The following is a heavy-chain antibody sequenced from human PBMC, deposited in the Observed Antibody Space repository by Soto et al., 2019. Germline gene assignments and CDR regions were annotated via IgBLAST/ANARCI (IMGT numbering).Heavy chain of an antibody. CDR1: GFTFSSYA. D-gene: IGHD2-2*01. V-gene: IGHV3-23*01. CDR3: AKDAAGIVVVPAASDAFDI. CDR2: ISGSGGST. Sequence: GGSLRLSCAASGFTFSSYAMSWVRQAPGKGLEWVSAISGSGGSTYYADSVKGRFTISRDKSKNTLYLQMNSLGAEDTAVYYCAKDAAGIVVVPAASDAFDIWGQGTMVTVSS. J-gene: IGHJ3*02.